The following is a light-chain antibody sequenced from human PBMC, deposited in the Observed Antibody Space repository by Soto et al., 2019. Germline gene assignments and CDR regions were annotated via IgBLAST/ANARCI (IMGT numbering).Light chain of an antibody. Sequence: EVVLTQSPASLSLSPGDRATLSCRADQSVSDYLAWYQQKPGQPPRLLFFDASSSASGVPHRVSAGGSGTDFTLIISSLQPEDFAVYYCQQRVNWPPTFGGGTKVEI. CDR1: QSVSDY. CDR3: QQRVNWPPT. J-gene: IGKJ4*01. CDR2: DAS. V-gene: IGKV3-11*01.